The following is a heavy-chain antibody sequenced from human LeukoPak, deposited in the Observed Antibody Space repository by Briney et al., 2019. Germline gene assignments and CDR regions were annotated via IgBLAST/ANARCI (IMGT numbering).Heavy chain of an antibody. D-gene: IGHD3-10*01. J-gene: IGHJ4*02. CDR3: ARHWYYGSGSLFDY. CDR2: IYYSGST. CDR1: GGSISSYY. V-gene: IGHV4-59*08. Sequence: SETLSLTCTVSGGSISSYYWSWIRQPPGKGLEWIGYIYYSGSTNYNPSLKSRVTISVDTSKNQFSLKLSSVTAADTAVYYCARHWYYGSGSLFDYWGQGTQVTVSS.